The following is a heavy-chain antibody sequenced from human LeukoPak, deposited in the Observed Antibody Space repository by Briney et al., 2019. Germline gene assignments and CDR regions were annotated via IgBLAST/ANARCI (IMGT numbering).Heavy chain of an antibody. CDR1: GFTFSSYA. V-gene: IGHV3-7*05. CDR2: IKHDGSDK. Sequence: GGSLRLSCAASGFTFSSYAMSWVRQAPGKGLEWVANIKHDGSDKKYVDSVKGRFTISRDNAKRSLYLQMNSLRAEDTAVYYCARKMNIVGAQGWGYGLDVWGHGTTVTVSS. J-gene: IGHJ6*02. D-gene: IGHD1-26*01. CDR3: ARKMNIVGAQGWGYGLDV.